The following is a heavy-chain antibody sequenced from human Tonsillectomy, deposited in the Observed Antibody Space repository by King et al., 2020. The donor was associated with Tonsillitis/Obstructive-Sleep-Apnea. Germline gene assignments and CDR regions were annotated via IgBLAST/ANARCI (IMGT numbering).Heavy chain of an antibody. J-gene: IGHJ4*02. Sequence: QLVQSGGGVVKPGRSLRLSCAASGFTFSSYGMHWVRQAPGKGLEWVAVISYDGSNKYYADSVKGRFTISRDNSKNTLYLQMNSLRAEDTAVYYCAKGGYDSSGYLDYWGQGTLVTVSS. CDR2: ISYDGSNK. CDR3: AKGGYDSSGYLDY. V-gene: IGHV3-30*18. D-gene: IGHD3-22*01. CDR1: GFTFSSYG.